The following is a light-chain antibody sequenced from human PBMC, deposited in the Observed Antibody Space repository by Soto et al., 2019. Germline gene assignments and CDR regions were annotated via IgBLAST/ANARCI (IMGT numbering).Light chain of an antibody. CDR1: QSIANY. J-gene: IGKJ1*01. CDR2: AAS. Sequence: DIQMTQSPSSLSASVGDRVIVTCRASQSIANYLNWYRQKPGTAPNLLIYAASSLQSGVPSRFSGSGSGTDFTLTISSLQPDDFATYTCQQSYDSPWTFGQGTKVEVK. CDR3: QQSYDSPWT. V-gene: IGKV1-39*01.